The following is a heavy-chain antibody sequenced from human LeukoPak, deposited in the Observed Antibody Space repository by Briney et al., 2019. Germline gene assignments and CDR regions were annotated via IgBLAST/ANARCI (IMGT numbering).Heavy chain of an antibody. CDR1: GYTFSSYD. J-gene: IGHJ3*02. CDR2: MNPNSGNT. D-gene: IGHD3-22*01. V-gene: IGHV1-8*01. Sequence: ASVKVSCKASGYTFSSYDINWVRQAPGQGLEWMGWMNPNSGNTGYAQELQGRVAMTRDTSISTAYMELSSLISDDTAMYYCTRGGTIYDTILEDPFDIWGQGTMVTVSS. CDR3: TRGGTIYDTILEDPFDI.